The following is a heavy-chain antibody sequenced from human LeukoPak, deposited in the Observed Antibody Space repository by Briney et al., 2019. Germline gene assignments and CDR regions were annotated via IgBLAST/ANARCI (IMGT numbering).Heavy chain of an antibody. CDR3: ARSDIVLMVYAAPFDY. CDR1: GYTFTSYY. V-gene: IGHV1-46*01. J-gene: IGHJ4*02. Sequence: ASVKVSCKASGYTFTSYYMHWVRQAPGQGLEWMGIINPSGGSTSYAQKFQGRVTMTRDMSTSTVYMELSSLRSEDTAVYCCARSDIVLMVYAAPFDYWGQGTLVTVSS. CDR2: INPSGGST. D-gene: IGHD2-8*01.